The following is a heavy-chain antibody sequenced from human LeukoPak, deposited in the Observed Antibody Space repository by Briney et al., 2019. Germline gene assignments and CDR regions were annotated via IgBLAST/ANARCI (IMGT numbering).Heavy chain of an antibody. D-gene: IGHD6-19*01. Sequence: GTSLRLSCAASGFTFRNYGMVWVRQAPGKGLEWVALISYDGSNQYHADSVKGRFTISRDNSKNTLYLQINSLRAEDTAVYYCATHRSGYYLDHWGQGTLVTVSS. V-gene: IGHV3-30*03. CDR1: GFTFRNYG. CDR3: ATHRSGYYLDH. CDR2: ISYDGSNQ. J-gene: IGHJ4*02.